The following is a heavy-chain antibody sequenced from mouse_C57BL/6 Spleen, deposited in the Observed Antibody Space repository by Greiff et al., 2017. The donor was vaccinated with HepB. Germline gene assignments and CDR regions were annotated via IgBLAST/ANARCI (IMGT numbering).Heavy chain of an antibody. CDR3: ARSGYYGSSYVAMDY. D-gene: IGHD1-1*01. J-gene: IGHJ4*01. V-gene: IGHV1-18*01. CDR1: GYTFTDYN. CDR2: INPNNGGT. Sequence: EVQLQESGPELVKPGASVKIPCKASGYTFTDYNMDWVKQSHGKSLEWIGDINPNNGGTNYNQKFKGKATLTVDKSSSTAYMELRSLTSEDTAVYYCARSGYYGSSYVAMDYWGQGTSVTVSS.